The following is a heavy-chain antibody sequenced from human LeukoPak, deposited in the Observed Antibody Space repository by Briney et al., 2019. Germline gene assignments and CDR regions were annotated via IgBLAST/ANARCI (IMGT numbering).Heavy chain of an antibody. D-gene: IGHD1-1*01. CDR2: ISSSSSYI. Sequence: GGSLRLSCAASGFTFSSYSTNWVRQAPGKGLEWVSSISSSSSYIYYADSVKGRFTISRDNAKNSLYLQMNSLRAEDTAVYYCARDLLTTGTEDWGQGTLVTVSS. J-gene: IGHJ4*02. V-gene: IGHV3-21*01. CDR3: ARDLLTTGTED. CDR1: GFTFSSYS.